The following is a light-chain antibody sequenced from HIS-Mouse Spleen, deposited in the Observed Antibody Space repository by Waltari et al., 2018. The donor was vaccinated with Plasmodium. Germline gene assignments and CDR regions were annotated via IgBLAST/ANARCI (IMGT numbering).Light chain of an antibody. Sequence: YELTPPPSVSVSPGQPARITCSGDALPNTSAYWYQQKSGQAPVLVIYEDSKRPSGIPERFSGSSSGTMATLTISGAQVEDEADYYCYSTDSSGNHRVFGGGTKLTVL. J-gene: IGLJ3*02. CDR2: EDS. V-gene: IGLV3-10*01. CDR1: ALPNTS. CDR3: YSTDSSGNHRV.